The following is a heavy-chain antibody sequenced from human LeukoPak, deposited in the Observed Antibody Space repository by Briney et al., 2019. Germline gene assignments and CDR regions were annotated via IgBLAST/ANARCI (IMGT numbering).Heavy chain of an antibody. Sequence: SETLSLTCAVYGGSFSGYYWSWIRQPPGKGLEWIGEINHSGSTNYNPSLKSRVTISVDTSKNQFSLKLSSVTAADTAVYYCARDAYSSPMGVWGKGTTVTVSS. CDR1: GGSFSGYY. D-gene: IGHD5-18*01. CDR3: ARDAYSSPMGV. CDR2: INHSGST. V-gene: IGHV4-34*01. J-gene: IGHJ6*03.